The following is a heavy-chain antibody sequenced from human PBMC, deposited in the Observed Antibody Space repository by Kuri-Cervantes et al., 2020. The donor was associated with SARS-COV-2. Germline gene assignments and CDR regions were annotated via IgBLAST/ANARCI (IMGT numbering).Heavy chain of an antibody. CDR3: ARGFEDCSSTSCYPGGFDP. CDR1: GGSFSGYY. CDR2: INHSGST. V-gene: IGHV4-34*01. D-gene: IGHD2-2*01. Sequence: SETLSLTCAVYGGSFSGYYWSWIRQPPGKGLEWIGEINHSGSTNYNPSLKSRVTISVDTSKNQSSLKLSSVTAADTAVYYCARGFEDCSSTSCYPGGFDPWGQGTLVTVSS. J-gene: IGHJ5*02.